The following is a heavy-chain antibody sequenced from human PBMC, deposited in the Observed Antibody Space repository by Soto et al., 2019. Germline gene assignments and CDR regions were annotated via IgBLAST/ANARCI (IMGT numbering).Heavy chain of an antibody. D-gene: IGHD4-17*01. CDR3: ARDLDYGGNLYYFDY. J-gene: IGHJ4*02. V-gene: IGHV3-53*01. CDR2: IYSGGST. CDR1: GFTVSSNY. Sequence: GSLRLSCAASGFTVSSNYMSWVRQAPGKGLEWVSVIYSGGSTYYADSVKGRFTISRDNSKNTLYLQMNSLRAEDTAVYYCARDLDYGGNLYYFDYWGQGTLVTVSS.